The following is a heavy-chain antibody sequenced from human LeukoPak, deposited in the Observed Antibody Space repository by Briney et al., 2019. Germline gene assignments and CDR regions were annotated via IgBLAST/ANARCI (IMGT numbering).Heavy chain of an antibody. J-gene: IGHJ4*02. D-gene: IGHD2-21*01. CDR2: IIPIFGTA. V-gene: IGHV1-69*13. CDR1: GGTFSSYA. Sequence: GASVKVSCKASGGTFSSYAISWVRQAPGQGLEWMGGIIPIFGTANYAQKFQGRVTITADESTSTAYMELSSLRSEDTAVYYCARAYFRAAILGGDCYPFDYWGQGTLVTVSS. CDR3: ARAYFRAAILGGDCYPFDY.